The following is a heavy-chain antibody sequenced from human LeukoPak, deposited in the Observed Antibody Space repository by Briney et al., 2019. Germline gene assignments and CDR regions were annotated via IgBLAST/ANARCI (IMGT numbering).Heavy chain of an antibody. D-gene: IGHD3-16*01. CDR3: ARWRGGQSEFDY. J-gene: IGHJ4*02. V-gene: IGHV3-7*01. Sequence: GGSLRLSCAASGVSFSSYWMAWVRQPPGKGLEWVANIKEDGSEKEYVDSVRGRFTISRDNAKNSLYLQMNSLRDEDTAVYYCARWRGGQSEFDYWGQGALVTVSS. CDR2: IKEDGSEK. CDR1: GVSFSSYW.